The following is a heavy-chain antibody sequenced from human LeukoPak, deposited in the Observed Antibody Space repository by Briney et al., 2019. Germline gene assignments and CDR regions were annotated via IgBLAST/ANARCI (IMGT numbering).Heavy chain of an antibody. V-gene: IGHV4-59*01. CDR2: IHNNGDI. D-gene: IGHD3-22*01. CDR3: GSWGYFDSGNYFVVDY. J-gene: IGHJ4*02. CDR1: GDSIRSYY. Sequence: SETLSLTCIVSGDSIRSYYWNWIRQAPGKALEWIGHIHNNGDIAYNFSLKSRVTISMDPSKNQFSLKLSSVTAADTAVYYCGSWGYFDSGNYFVVDYWGQGTVVTVSS.